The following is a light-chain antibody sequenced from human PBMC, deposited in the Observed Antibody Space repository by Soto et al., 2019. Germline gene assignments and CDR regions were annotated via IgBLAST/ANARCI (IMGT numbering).Light chain of an antibody. CDR3: QQYDNSPIT. V-gene: IGKV3-15*01. Sequence: LMTQSPAALSVSPGERATLSCRPSQSVSSTSPSHKQKPGQHHRSLMSDASTSATGIPVRFSGSGSGTEFTLTISSLQSEDFAVYYCQQYDNSPITFGQATRLEIK. CDR2: DAS. J-gene: IGKJ5*01. CDR1: QSVSST.